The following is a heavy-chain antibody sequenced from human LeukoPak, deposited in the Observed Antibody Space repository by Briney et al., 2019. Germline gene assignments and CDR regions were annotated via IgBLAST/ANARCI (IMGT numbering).Heavy chain of an antibody. CDR2: FDPEDGET. J-gene: IGHJ4*02. CDR3: ATLSQITMVRGVISGGDY. V-gene: IGHV1-24*01. D-gene: IGHD3-10*01. CDR1: GYTLTELS. Sequence: GAPVKVSCKVSGYTLTELSMHWVRQAPGKGLEWMGGFDPEDGETIYAQKFQGRVTMTEDTSTDTAYMELSSLRSEDTAVYYCATLSQITMVRGVISGGDYWGQGTLVTVSS.